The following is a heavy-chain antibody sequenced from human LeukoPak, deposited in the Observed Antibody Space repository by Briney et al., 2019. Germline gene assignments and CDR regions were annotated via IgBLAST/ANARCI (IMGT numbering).Heavy chain of an antibody. V-gene: IGHV4-4*02. CDR2: IYHSGTT. J-gene: IGHJ3*02. CDR3: ARVVVRGIIIDAFDI. CDR1: GGSITTNNW. Sequence: SGTLSLTCAIFGGSITTNNWWSCVRQPPARGLEWIGEIYHSGTTIYNPSLKSRVVISVDKSKNQLTLNLSSVTAADTAVYYCARVVVRGIIIDAFDIWGQGTMVTVSS. D-gene: IGHD3-10*01.